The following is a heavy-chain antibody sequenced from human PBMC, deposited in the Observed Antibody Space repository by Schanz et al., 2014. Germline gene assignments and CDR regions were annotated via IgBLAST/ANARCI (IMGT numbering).Heavy chain of an antibody. CDR3: AKGSRSGSKVMDV. CDR1: GFTFDKYA. V-gene: IGHV3-9*01. D-gene: IGHD3-10*01. Sequence: EVQLVESGGGLVQPGKSLRLSCAASGFTFDKYAMHWVRQAPGKGLEWVSVISWNSGTIGYADSVKGRFIISRDSAKNSLYLQMNSLRPEDTALYYCAKGSRSGSKVMDVWGKGTTVTVSS. J-gene: IGHJ6*03. CDR2: ISWNSGTI.